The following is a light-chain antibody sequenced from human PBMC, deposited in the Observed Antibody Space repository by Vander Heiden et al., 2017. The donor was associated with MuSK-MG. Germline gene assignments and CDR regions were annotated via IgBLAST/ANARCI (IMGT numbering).Light chain of an antibody. CDR2: EVS. CDR1: QSLLHSSGKTF. CDR3: MQSLQLPVT. J-gene: IGKJ4*01. Sequence: EIVLTQTPVSLSVTPGQPASISCKSNQSLLHSSGKTFFYWFLQKPGQPPQLLINEVSRRFDGVPDRFSGSGSGTDFTLKISRVEAEDIGVYFCMQSLQLPVTFGGGTQVEVK. V-gene: IGKV2D-29*01.